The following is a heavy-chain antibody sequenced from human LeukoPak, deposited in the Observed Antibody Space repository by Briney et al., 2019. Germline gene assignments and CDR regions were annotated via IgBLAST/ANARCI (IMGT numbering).Heavy chain of an antibody. CDR3: ARGPIYYDSSGYSSSFDY. Sequence: SETLPLTCTVSGGSISSYYWSWIRQPPGKGLEWIGYIYYSGSTNYNPSLKSRVTISVDTSKNQFSLKLSSVTAADTAVYYCARGPIYYDSSGYSSSFDYWGQGTLVTVSS. J-gene: IGHJ4*02. CDR2: IYYSGST. V-gene: IGHV4-59*01. D-gene: IGHD3-22*01. CDR1: GGSISSYY.